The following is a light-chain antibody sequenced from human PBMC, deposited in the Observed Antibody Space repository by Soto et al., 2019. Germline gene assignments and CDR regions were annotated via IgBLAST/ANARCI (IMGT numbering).Light chain of an antibody. CDR3: QQYNSYPFT. Sequence: DIRMTQSPSTLPASVGDRVTITCRASQSISSWLAWYQQKPGKAPKFLIYDASSLESVVPSRFRGSGSGTEFTLTISSLQPDDFATYYCQQYNSYPFTFGQGTKLEIK. CDR2: DAS. V-gene: IGKV1-5*01. CDR1: QSISSW. J-gene: IGKJ2*01.